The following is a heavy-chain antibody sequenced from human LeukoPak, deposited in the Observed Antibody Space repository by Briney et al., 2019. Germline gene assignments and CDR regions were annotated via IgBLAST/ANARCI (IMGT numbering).Heavy chain of an antibody. Sequence: SETLSLTCTVSGGSISSYYWSWIWQPPGKGLEWIGYIYYSGSTNYNPSLKSRVTISVDTSKNQFSLKLSSVTAADTAVYYCARASYDSSGYYLDYWGQGTLVTVSS. J-gene: IGHJ4*02. CDR1: GGSISSYY. CDR2: IYYSGST. CDR3: ARASYDSSGYYLDY. D-gene: IGHD3-22*01. V-gene: IGHV4-59*01.